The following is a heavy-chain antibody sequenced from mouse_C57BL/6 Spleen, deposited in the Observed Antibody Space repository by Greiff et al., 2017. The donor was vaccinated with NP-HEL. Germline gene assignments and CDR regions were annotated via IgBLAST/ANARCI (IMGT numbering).Heavy chain of an antibody. CDR2: IDPSDSYT. Sequence: QVQLQQPGAELVMPGASVKLSCKASGYTFTSYWMHWVKQRPGQGLEWIGEIDPSDSYTNYNQKFKGKSTLTVAKSSSTAYMQLSSLTSEDSAVYFCARAEVGSFACWGQGDLVTVSA. V-gene: IGHV1-69*01. CDR3: ARAEVGSFAC. CDR1: GYTFTSYW. J-gene: IGHJ3*01. D-gene: IGHD1-1*01.